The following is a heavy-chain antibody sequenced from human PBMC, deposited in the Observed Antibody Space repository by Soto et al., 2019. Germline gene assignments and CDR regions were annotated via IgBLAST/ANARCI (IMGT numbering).Heavy chain of an antibody. CDR2: TYSGGST. V-gene: IGHV3-66*01. D-gene: IGHD2-15*01. Sequence: EAQLVESGGGLVQPGGSLRLSCAASGFTVSSNYMSWVRQAPGKGLEWGSVTYSGGSTYYADSLKCRFTISRDNSKNRRYIQRDSLRDEDTAVYYCARYCSGGSCAQNYDAFDIWGQGAMVTVSS. CDR1: GFTVSSNY. CDR3: ARYCSGGSCAQNYDAFDI. J-gene: IGHJ3*02.